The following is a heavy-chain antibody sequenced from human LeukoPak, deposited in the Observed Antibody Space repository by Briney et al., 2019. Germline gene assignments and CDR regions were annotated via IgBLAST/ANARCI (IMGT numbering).Heavy chain of an antibody. CDR1: GFTFSSYA. Sequence: GRSLRLSCAASGFTFSSYAMHWVRQAPGKGLEWVAVISYDGSNRYYADSVKGRFTISRDNSKNTLYLQMNSLRAGDTAVYYCARGGITIFGVVIRPGIFDYWGRGTLVTVSS. D-gene: IGHD3-3*01. V-gene: IGHV3-30-3*01. CDR3: ARGGITIFGVVIRPGIFDY. J-gene: IGHJ4*02. CDR2: ISYDGSNR.